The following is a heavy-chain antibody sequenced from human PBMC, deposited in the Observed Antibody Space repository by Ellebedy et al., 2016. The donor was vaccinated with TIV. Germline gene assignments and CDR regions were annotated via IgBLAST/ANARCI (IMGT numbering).Heavy chain of an antibody. J-gene: IGHJ4*02. V-gene: IGHV1-18*04. Sequence: ASVKVSXXASGYTFTSYGISWVRQAPGQGLEWMGWISAYNGNTNYAQKLQGRVTMTTDTSTSTAYMELRSLRSDDTAVYYCARALTYMTTVDWGQGTLVTVSS. CDR3: ARALTYMTTVD. D-gene: IGHD4-17*01. CDR1: GYTFTSYG. CDR2: ISAYNGNT.